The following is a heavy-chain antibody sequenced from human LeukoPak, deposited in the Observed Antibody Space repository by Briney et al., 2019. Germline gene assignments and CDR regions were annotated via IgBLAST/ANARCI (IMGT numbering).Heavy chain of an antibody. CDR2: INPNSGGT. V-gene: IGHV1-2*04. Sequence: EASVKVSCKASGYTFTGYYMHWVRQAPGQGLEWMGWINPNSGGTNYAQKFQGWVTVTRDTSISTAYMELSRLRSDDTAVYYCARDSSGEAGPDLDYWGQGTLVTVSS. CDR1: GYTFTGYY. D-gene: IGHD3-16*01. CDR3: ARDSSGEAGPDLDY. J-gene: IGHJ4*02.